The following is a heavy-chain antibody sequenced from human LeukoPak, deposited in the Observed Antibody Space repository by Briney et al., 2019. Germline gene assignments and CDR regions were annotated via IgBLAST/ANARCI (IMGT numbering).Heavy chain of an antibody. Sequence: ASVKVSCKASGYTFTGYYMYWVRQAPGQGLEWMGWINPNSGAIHYAQKFQGRVTMTRDTSISTAYMELSRLRSDDTAVYYCARDLPGYSSSWISTRFDYWGQGTLVTVSS. D-gene: IGHD6-13*01. CDR1: GYTFTGYY. CDR3: ARDLPGYSSSWISTRFDY. V-gene: IGHV1-2*02. J-gene: IGHJ4*02. CDR2: INPNSGAI.